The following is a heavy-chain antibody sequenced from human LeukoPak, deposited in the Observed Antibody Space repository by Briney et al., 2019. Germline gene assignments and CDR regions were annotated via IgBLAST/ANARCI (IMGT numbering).Heavy chain of an antibody. CDR3: AKLPPPNPFDI. J-gene: IGHJ3*02. Sequence: GGSLRLSCAASGFTFSSYAMHWVRQAPGKGLEWVAVISYDGSNKYYADSVKGRFTISRDNSKNTLYLQMNSLRAEDTAVYYCAKLPPPNPFDIGGQGTMVPSLQ. D-gene: IGHD5-24*01. CDR2: ISYDGSNK. V-gene: IGHV3-30*04. CDR1: GFTFSSYA.